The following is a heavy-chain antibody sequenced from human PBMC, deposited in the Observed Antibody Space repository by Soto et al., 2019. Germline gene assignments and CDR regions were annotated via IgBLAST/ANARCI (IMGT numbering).Heavy chain of an antibody. Sequence: GGSLILSCAASGFTVSSNYMSWVRQAPGKGLEWVSVIYSGGSTYYADSVKGRFTISRDNSKNTLYLQMNSLRAEDTAVYYCAREGRYDFWSGYYISGGMDVWGQGTTVTVSS. CDR3: AREGRYDFWSGYYISGGMDV. V-gene: IGHV3-53*01. D-gene: IGHD3-3*01. CDR2: IYSGGST. J-gene: IGHJ6*02. CDR1: GFTVSSNY.